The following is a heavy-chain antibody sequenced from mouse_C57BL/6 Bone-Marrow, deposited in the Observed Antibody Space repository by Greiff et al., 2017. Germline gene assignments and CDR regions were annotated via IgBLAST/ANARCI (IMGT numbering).Heavy chain of an antibody. J-gene: IGHJ1*03. CDR1: GFTFTDYY. CDR2: IRNKANGYTT. CDR3: ATTTVVATRYWYFDV. Sequence: EVKVVESGGGLVQPGGSLSLSCAASGFTFTDYYMSWVRQPPGKALEWLGFIRNKANGYTTEYSASVKGRFTISRDNSQSILYLQMNALRAEDSATYYCATTTVVATRYWYFDVWGTGTTVTVSS. V-gene: IGHV7-3*01. D-gene: IGHD1-1*01.